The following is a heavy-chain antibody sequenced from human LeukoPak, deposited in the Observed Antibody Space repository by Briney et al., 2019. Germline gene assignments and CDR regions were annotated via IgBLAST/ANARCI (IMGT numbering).Heavy chain of an antibody. D-gene: IGHD1-26*01. Sequence: SCKASGYSFTSYYMHWVRQAPGKGLEWVAVISYDGSNKYYADSVKGRFTISRDNSKNTLYLQMNSLRAEDTAVYYCARGSGSYYLDYWGQGTLVTVSS. J-gene: IGHJ4*02. V-gene: IGHV3-30*04. CDR1: GYSFTSYY. CDR2: ISYDGSNK. CDR3: ARGSGSYYLDY.